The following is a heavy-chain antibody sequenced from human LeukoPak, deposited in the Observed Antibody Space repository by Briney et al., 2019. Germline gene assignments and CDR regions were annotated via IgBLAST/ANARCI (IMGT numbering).Heavy chain of an antibody. D-gene: IGHD3-16*01. J-gene: IGHJ6*02. CDR2: SRNKPNGYTT. V-gene: IGHV3-72*01. CDR3: ARDLGGGYARVMDV. Sequence: GGSLRLSCAVSGFTFSDYYMDWVRQAPGKGLGWVGRSRNKPNGYTTEYAASVKGRFTISRDDSKNSLYLQMNSLKTEDTAVYYCARDLGGGYARVMDVWGQGTTVPVSS. CDR1: GFTFSDYY.